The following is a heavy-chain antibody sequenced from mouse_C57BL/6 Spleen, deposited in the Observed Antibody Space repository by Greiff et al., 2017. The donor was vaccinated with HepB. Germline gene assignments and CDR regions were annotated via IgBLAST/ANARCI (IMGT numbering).Heavy chain of an antibody. CDR3: ASGRYFDV. CDR2: IDPSDSYT. D-gene: IGHD3-2*02. Sequence: VKLQQPGAELVMPGASVKLSCKASGYTFTSYWMHWVKQRPGQGLEWIGEIDPSDSYTNYNQKFKGKSTLTVDKSSSTAYMQLSSLTSEDSAVYYCASGRYFDVWGTGTTVTVSS. V-gene: IGHV1-69*01. J-gene: IGHJ1*03. CDR1: GYTFTSYW.